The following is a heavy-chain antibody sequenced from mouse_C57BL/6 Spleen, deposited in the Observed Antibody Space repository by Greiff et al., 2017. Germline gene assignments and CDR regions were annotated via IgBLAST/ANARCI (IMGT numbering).Heavy chain of an antibody. CDR2: IDPSDSET. J-gene: IGHJ4*01. Sequence: QVQLQQPGAELVRPGSSVKLSCKASGYTFTSYWMHWVKQRPIQGLEWIGNIDPSDSETHYNQKFKDKATLTVDKSSSTAYMQLSSLTSEGSAVYYWARPLDSSGLPGMDYWGQGTSVTVSS. CDR3: ARPLDSSGLPGMDY. V-gene: IGHV1-52*01. D-gene: IGHD3-2*02. CDR1: GYTFTSYW.